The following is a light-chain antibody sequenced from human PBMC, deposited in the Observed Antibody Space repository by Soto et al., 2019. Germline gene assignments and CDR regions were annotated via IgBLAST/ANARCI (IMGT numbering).Light chain of an antibody. CDR3: QQYYSVPIT. V-gene: IGKV4-1*01. Sequence: DIVMTQSPDSLAVSLGERATVNCKSSRGVLYTSNSKNYIAWYQQKSGQPPKLLIYWASTRESGVPDRFSGGGSGTDFTLTISSLQAEDVAVYYCQQYYSVPITFGQGTRLEIK. CDR1: RGVLYTSNSKNY. J-gene: IGKJ5*01. CDR2: WAS.